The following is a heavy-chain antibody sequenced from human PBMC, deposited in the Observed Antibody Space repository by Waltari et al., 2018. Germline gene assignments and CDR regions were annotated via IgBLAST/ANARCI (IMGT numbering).Heavy chain of an antibody. CDR2: FSGSGGST. V-gene: IGHV3-23*01. D-gene: IGHD2-21*01. CDR1: GFTFSSYA. J-gene: IGHJ4*02. CDR3: AKRKRVIYNGYYFDY. Sequence: EVQLLESGGGLVQPGGSLRLSCAASGFTFSSYAMSWVRQAPGKGLEWVSAFSGSGGSTYYADSVKGRFTISRDNSKNTLYLQMNSLRAEDTAVYYCAKRKRVIYNGYYFDYWGQGTLVTVSS.